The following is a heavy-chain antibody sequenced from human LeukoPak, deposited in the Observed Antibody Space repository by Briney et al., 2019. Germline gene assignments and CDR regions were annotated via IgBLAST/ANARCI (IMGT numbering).Heavy chain of an antibody. Sequence: GEPLKISCKGSEYSFTSYWIGWVRQMPGKGLEWMGIIYPSDSDTRYSPSFQGQVTISADKSITTAYLQWSSLKASDTAMYYCARLKRNGYYDSSGYYYFDYWGQGTLVTVSS. CDR2: IYPSDSDT. D-gene: IGHD3-22*01. CDR1: EYSFTSYW. CDR3: ARLKRNGYYDSSGYYYFDY. V-gene: IGHV5-51*01. J-gene: IGHJ4*02.